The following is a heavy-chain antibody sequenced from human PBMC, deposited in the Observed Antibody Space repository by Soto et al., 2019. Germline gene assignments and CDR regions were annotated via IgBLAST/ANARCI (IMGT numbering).Heavy chain of an antibody. Sequence: SETLSLTCLVSGFPISSTYSWGWIRQPPGKGLEWIGSISHSGTTSYSPSLASRVSISVDTSKNQVSLKLTSVTAADTAVYFCARVTMVIRDSDHFGVDVWGHGTTVTVSS. V-gene: IGHV4-38-2*01. CDR3: ARVTMVIRDSDHFGVDV. D-gene: IGHD4-17*01. CDR2: ISHSGTT. CDR1: GFPISSTYS. J-gene: IGHJ6*02.